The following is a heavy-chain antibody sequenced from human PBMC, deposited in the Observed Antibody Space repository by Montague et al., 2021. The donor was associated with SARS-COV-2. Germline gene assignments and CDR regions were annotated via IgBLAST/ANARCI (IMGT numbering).Heavy chain of an antibody. CDR2: IKQDGSEQ. Sequence: SLRVSCAASGFTMSSYWMRWVRQAPGKGLEWVAYIKQDGSEQYYVDSVRGRFTISKDNAKNSLYLQMNSLRVEDTAMYYCVRERAFYFASGTYSRNNWFDPWGQGTLVTVSS. CDR1: GFTMSSYW. D-gene: IGHD3-10*01. J-gene: IGHJ5*02. CDR3: VRERAFYFASGTYSRNNWFDP. V-gene: IGHV3-7*01.